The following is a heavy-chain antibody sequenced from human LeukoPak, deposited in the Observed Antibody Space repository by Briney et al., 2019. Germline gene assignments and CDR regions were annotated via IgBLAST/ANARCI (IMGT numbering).Heavy chain of an antibody. J-gene: IGHJ5*02. CDR3: AKGRHSGSYH. CDR2: ITGGADRA. CDR1: GFAFSSHA. V-gene: IGHV3-23*01. D-gene: IGHD1-26*01. Sequence: GGSLRPSCAASGFAFSSHAMSWVRQAPGRRPEWVSAITGGADRAFYADSVKGRFTISRDNSRNTVYLQVDSLRAEDTAVYYCAKGRHSGSYHWGQGTLVTVSS.